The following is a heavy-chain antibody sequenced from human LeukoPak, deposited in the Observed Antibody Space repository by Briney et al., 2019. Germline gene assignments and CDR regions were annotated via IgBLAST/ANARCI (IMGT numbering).Heavy chain of an antibody. J-gene: IGHJ6*02. CDR1: GGSISSYY. V-gene: IGHV4-59*01. Sequence: PSETLSLTCTVSGGSISSYYLSWIRQPPGKGLEWIGYIYYSGSTNYNPSLKSRVTISADTSKSQFSLKLSSVTAADTAVYYCARVGYYYGMDVWGQGTTVTVSS. CDR3: ARVGYYYGMDV. CDR2: IYYSGST.